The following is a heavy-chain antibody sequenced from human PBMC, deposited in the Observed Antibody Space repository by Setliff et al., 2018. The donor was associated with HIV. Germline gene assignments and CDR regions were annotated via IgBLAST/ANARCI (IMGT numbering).Heavy chain of an antibody. CDR2: IYTSGST. J-gene: IGHJ4*02. Sequence: PSETLSLTCTVSGGSISSYYWSWIRQPAGKGLEWIGHIYTSGSTNYNPSLKSRVTMSVDMTKNQFSLKLSSVTAADTAVYYCARHDSGGYYSLDYWGQGTLVTVSS. CDR3: ARHDSGGYYSLDY. CDR1: GGSISSYY. V-gene: IGHV4-4*07. D-gene: IGHD3-22*01.